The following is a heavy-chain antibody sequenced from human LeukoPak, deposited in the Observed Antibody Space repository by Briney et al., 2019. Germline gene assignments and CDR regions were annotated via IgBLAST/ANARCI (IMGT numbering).Heavy chain of an antibody. CDR1: GDSMTNYY. CDR3: VSQVTGSMSQN. V-gene: IGHV4-59*01. Sequence: EPSETLSLTCTVSGDSMTNYYWNWIRQPPGKGLEWIGFIYNSGDTRYNPSFKSRITISIDMSKDQFSLKLFSVTAADAAVYYCVSQVTGSMSQNWGQGTLVTVSS. CDR2: IYNSGDT. D-gene: IGHD2-15*01. J-gene: IGHJ4*02.